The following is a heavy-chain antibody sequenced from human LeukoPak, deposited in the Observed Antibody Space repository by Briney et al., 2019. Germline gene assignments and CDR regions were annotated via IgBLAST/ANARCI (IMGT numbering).Heavy chain of an antibody. CDR3: MRDRKGGSFDY. J-gene: IGHJ4*02. CDR1: GFTFSDYD. Sequence: GGSLRLSCAASGFTFSDYDMNWVRQAPGKGLEWVSFITARSNTIYYEDSMKGRFTISRNNADNSLYLQMNSLRADGTAVYYCMRDRKGGSFDYWGEGTLVAVSS. CDR2: ITARSNTI. D-gene: IGHD2-15*01. V-gene: IGHV3-69-1*01.